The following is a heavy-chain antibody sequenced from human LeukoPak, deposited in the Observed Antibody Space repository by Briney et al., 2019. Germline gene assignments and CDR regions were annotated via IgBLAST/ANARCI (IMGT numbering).Heavy chain of an antibody. CDR2: INPNSGGT. V-gene: IGHV1-2*02. J-gene: IGHJ4*02. D-gene: IGHD2-2*01. CDR1: GYTFTDYY. CDR3: ARDCSSTSCPKAY. Sequence: ASVKVSCKASGYTFTDYYMHWVRQAPGQGLEWMGWINPNSGGTNFAQKFQGRVTVTRDTSITTAYMELSRLRSDDTAVYYCARDCSSTSCPKAYWGQGTLVTVSS.